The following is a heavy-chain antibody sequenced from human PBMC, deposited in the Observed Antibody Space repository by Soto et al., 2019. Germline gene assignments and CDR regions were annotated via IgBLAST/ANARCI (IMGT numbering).Heavy chain of an antibody. V-gene: IGHV1-18*01. Sequence: ASVKVSCKASGYTFTSYGISWVRQAPGQGLEWMGWISAYNGNTNYAQKLQGRVTMTTDTSTSTAYMELRSLRYDDTAVYYCARRGYYDFWSGYYYYYMDVWGKGTTVTVSS. CDR2: ISAYNGNT. CDR1: GYTFTSYG. J-gene: IGHJ6*03. CDR3: ARRGYYDFWSGYYYYYMDV. D-gene: IGHD3-3*01.